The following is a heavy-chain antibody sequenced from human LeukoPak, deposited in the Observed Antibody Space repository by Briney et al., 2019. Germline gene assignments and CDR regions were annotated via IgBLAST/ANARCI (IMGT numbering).Heavy chain of an antibody. CDR1: GGSFSGYY. D-gene: IGHD2-2*02. CDR3: ARGYTGP. V-gene: IGHV4-34*01. CDR2: INHSGST. Sequence: SETLSLTCAVYGGSFSGYYWSWIRQPPGKGLEWIGEINHSGSTNYNPSLKSRVTISVGTSKNQFSLKPSSVTAADTAVYYCARGYTGPWGQGTLVTVSS. J-gene: IGHJ5*02.